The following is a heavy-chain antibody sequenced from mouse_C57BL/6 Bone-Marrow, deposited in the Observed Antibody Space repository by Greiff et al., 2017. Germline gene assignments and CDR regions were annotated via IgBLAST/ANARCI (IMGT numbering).Heavy chain of an antibody. D-gene: IGHD2-3*01. CDR1: GYTFTSYW. CDR2: IDPSDSYT. V-gene: IGHV1-69*01. Sequence: QVQLQQPGAELVMPGASVKLSCKASGYTFTSYWMHWVKQRPGPGLEWIGEIDPSDSYTNYNQKFKGKSTLTVDKSSSTAYMQLSSLTSEDSAVYYCARGRLYDGYYYYAMDYWGQGTSVTVSS. J-gene: IGHJ4*01. CDR3: ARGRLYDGYYYYAMDY.